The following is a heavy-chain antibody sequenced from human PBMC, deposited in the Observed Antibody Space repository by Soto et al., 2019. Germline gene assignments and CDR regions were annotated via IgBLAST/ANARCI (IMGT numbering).Heavy chain of an antibody. CDR3: ARVIRGAYYNSPLNT. J-gene: IGHJ5*02. CDR2: INPYSGGA. Sequence: ASVKVSCKASGYTFTGYFMHWVRQAPGQGLEWMGWINPYSGGAAYAQSFQGRVTMTRDTSISTVYMELSRLRFDDTAVYYCARVIRGAYYNSPLNTWGQGTVVTVSS. CDR1: GYTFTGYF. V-gene: IGHV1-2*02. D-gene: IGHD3-10*01.